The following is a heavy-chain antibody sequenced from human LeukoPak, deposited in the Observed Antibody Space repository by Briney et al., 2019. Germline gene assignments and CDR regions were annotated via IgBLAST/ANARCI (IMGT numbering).Heavy chain of an antibody. CDR1: GFTFSTYN. V-gene: IGHV3-21*04. CDR2: ISSSSSYI. D-gene: IGHD2-2*01. J-gene: IGHJ4*02. CDR3: ARDVLDCSSTSCRDY. Sequence: GGSLRLSCAASGFTFSTYNMNWVRQAPGKGLEWVSSISSSSSYIYYADSVKGRFTISRDNSKNTLYLQMNSLRAEDTAVYYCARDVLDCSSTSCRDYWGQGTLVTVSS.